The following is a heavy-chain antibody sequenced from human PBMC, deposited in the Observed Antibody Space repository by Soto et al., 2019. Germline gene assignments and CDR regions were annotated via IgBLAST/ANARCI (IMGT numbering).Heavy chain of an antibody. D-gene: IGHD2-2*01. J-gene: IGHJ6*02. V-gene: IGHV3-48*03. CDR1: GFTFSNFE. CDR2: INTAGSTK. CDR3: ARGECSKPNCVPAYYSYSVNV. Sequence: EVQLVESGGNLVQPGGSLRLSCAASGFTFSNFEMHWVRQAPGKGLEWVSYINTAGSTKYYAESVKGRFTISRDNARKSLFLQMKGVRAEDTAVYYCARGECSKPNCVPAYYSYSVNVWGQGNTVTVSS.